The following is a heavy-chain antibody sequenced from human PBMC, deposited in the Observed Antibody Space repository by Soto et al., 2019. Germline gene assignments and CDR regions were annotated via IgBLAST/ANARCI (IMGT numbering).Heavy chain of an antibody. Sequence: PGGSLRLSCAASGFTFSKAWMSWVRQAPGKGLEWVSAISGSGGRTYYADSVKGRFTISRDNSKNTLYLQMNSLRAEDTAVYYCAKSCGAIAAAGTWAPHYWGQRTLVTFSS. CDR1: GFTFSKAW. CDR2: ISGSGGRT. V-gene: IGHV3-23*01. J-gene: IGHJ4*02. D-gene: IGHD6-13*01. CDR3: AKSCGAIAAAGTWAPHY.